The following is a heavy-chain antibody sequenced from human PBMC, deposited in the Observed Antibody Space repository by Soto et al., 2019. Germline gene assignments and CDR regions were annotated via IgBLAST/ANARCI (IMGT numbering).Heavy chain of an antibody. J-gene: IGHJ6*03. CDR3: AREGVGLTDYSNWFRYYYYYYMDV. Sequence: GASVKVSCKASGYTFTSYDINWVRQATGQGLEWMGWMNPNSGNTGYAQKFQGRVTMTRNTSISTAYMELSSLRSEDTAVYYCAREGVGLTDYSNWFRYYYYYYMDVWGKGTTVTVSS. D-gene: IGHD4-4*01. V-gene: IGHV1-8*01. CDR2: MNPNSGNT. CDR1: GYTFTSYD.